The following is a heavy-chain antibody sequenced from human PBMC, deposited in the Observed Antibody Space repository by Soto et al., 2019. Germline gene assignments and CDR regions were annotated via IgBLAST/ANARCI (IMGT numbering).Heavy chain of an antibody. J-gene: IGHJ4*02. V-gene: IGHV1-18*04. CDR3: XXXXRGFGELWSIDY. D-gene: IGHD3-10*01. Sequence: QVQLVQSGAEVKKPGASVKVSCKASGYTFSDYGISWVRQAPGQGLEWMGWISAYNGNTNYAQKLQGRVTMTTDTSTGTAFMELRNLRSDDTAVXXXXXXXRGFGELWSIDYWGQGTLVTVSS. CDR2: ISAYNGNT. CDR1: GYTFSDYG.